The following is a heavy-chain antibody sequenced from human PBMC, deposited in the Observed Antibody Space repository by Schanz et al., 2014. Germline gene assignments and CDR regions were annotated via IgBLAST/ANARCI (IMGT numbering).Heavy chain of an antibody. J-gene: IGHJ6*02. D-gene: IGHD3-9*01. CDR3: ARDSGPYYDKSMDV. CDR1: GFTLSNSD. Sequence: EVQLVESGGGLVQPGGSLRLSCAASGFTLSNSDMHWVRQGTGKGLEWVSTIGYLGDTYYPDSVKGRFIVSRDSGQNSLYLQMNSLRAGDTALYYCARDSGPYYDKSMDVWGQGTTVTVSS. CDR2: IGYLGDT. V-gene: IGHV3-13*01.